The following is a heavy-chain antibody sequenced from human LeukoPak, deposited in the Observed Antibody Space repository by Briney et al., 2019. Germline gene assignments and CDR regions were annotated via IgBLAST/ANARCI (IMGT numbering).Heavy chain of an antibody. D-gene: IGHD2-15*01. J-gene: IGHJ4*02. V-gene: IGHV1-8*02. CDR2: MNPNSGNT. Sequence: GASVKVSCKASGYTFTSYDINWVRQATGQGLEWMGWMNPNSGNTGYAQKFQGRVTMTRDTSISTAYMELSRLRSDDTAVYYCAALIEYYFDYWGQGTLVTVSS. CDR3: AALIEYYFDY. CDR1: GYTFTSYD.